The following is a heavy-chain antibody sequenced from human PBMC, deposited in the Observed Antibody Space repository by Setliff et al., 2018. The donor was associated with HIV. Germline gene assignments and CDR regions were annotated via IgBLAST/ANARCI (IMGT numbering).Heavy chain of an antibody. D-gene: IGHD6-13*01. CDR2: INYRGNT. CDR1: GGSISTSRYY. V-gene: IGHV4-39*07. J-gene: IGHJ6*03. Sequence: PSETLSLTCTVSGGSISTSRYYWGWIRQPPGKGLEWIGSINYRGNTYYNPSLKSRVTMSVDTSKNQFSLKLSSVTAADTAVYYCARGARLLAGYSDRWDYYYMAVWGKGTTVTVSS. CDR3: ARGARLLAGYSDRWDYYYMAV.